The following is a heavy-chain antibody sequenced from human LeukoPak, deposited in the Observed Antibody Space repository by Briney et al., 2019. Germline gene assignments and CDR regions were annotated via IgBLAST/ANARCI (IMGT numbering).Heavy chain of an antibody. J-gene: IGHJ4*02. V-gene: IGHV3-15*04. CDR1: GFTFSNAW. Sequence: RPGGSLRLSCAASGFTFSNAWMSWVRQAPGKGLEWVGRIESKTDGGTTDYAAPVKGRFTISRDDSKNTLYLQMNSLKTEDTAVYYCTTVKPFDYWGQGTLVTVSS. CDR3: TTVKPFDY. CDR2: IESKTDGGTT.